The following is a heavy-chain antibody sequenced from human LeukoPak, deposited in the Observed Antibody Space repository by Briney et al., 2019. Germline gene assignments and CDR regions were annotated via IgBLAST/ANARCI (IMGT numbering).Heavy chain of an antibody. J-gene: IGHJ4*02. CDR3: ARDVSLDF. CDR1: GFSLSSYS. Sequence: GGSLRLSCAASGFSLSSYSMNWIRRAPGKGLEWVSSISTDNSYRHYADSVKGRFTISRDNPKNSLYLQMNTLRAEDTAVYYCARDVSLDFWGQGTLVTVSS. CDR2: ISTDNSYR. V-gene: IGHV3-21*06.